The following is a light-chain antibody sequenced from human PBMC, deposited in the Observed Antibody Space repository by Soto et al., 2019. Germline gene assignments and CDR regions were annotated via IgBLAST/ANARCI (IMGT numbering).Light chain of an antibody. J-gene: IGKJ1*01. CDR2: GAS. V-gene: IGKV3-20*01. CDR1: ERIYSAY. CDR3: QQYAGSPWT. Sequence: VVLLQSPGTLSLSRGERATLSCRASERIYSAYLGWYQQKPGQAPRLLIYGASSRATGVPDRFSGSGSGTDFTLTISRLEPEDFAVYYCQQYAGSPWTFGQGTKVDIK.